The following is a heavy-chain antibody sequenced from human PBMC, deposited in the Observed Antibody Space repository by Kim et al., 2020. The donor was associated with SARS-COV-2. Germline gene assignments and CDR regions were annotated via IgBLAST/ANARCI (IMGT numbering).Heavy chain of an antibody. Sequence: SETLSLTCTVSGGSISSSSYYWGWIRQPPGKGLEWIGSIYYSGSTYYNTSLKSRVTISVDTSKNQFSLKLSSVTAADTAVYYCASGDSAFKDPMDVWGQGTTVTVSS. J-gene: IGHJ6*02. V-gene: IGHV4-39*01. CDR3: ASGDSAFKDPMDV. CDR2: IYYSGST. D-gene: IGHD2-15*01. CDR1: GGSISSSSYY.